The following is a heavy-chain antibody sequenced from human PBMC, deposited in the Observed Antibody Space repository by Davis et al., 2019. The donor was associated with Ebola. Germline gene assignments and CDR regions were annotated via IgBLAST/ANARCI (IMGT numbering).Heavy chain of an antibody. V-gene: IGHV3-30*03. CDR2: VSYDGSNE. J-gene: IGHJ4*02. D-gene: IGHD6-25*01. CDR3: ARGGYD. Sequence: PGGSLRLSCAASGFSFSNYGMHWVRQAPGKGLEWVAIVSYDGSNEYYADSVKGRVTISRDNAKNTLYLQMNSLRAEDTAVYYCARGGYDWGQGTLVTVSS. CDR1: GFSFSNYG.